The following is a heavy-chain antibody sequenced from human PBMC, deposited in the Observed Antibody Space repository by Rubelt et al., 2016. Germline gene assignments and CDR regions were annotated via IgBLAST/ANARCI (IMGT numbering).Heavy chain of an antibody. D-gene: IGHD3-10*01. Sequence: QVQLQQWGAGLLKPSETLSLTCAVYGGSFSGYYWSWIRQPPGQGLEWIGEINHSGSTNYNPSLKSRVTISVDTAKNQFSLKLSSLTAADTAVYYCARGGRYYGSGSYQRHNWFDPWGQGTLVTVSS. V-gene: IGHV4-34*01. CDR1: GGSFSGYY. CDR3: ARGGRYYGSGSYQRHNWFDP. J-gene: IGHJ5*02. CDR2: INHSGST.